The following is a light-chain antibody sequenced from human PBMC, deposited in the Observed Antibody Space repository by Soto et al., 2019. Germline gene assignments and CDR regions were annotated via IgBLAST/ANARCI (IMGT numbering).Light chain of an antibody. CDR3: QQLSSYPIT. Sequence: IQMTRYPSSLSASVGHRVTLTCRDSQGVSSFLAWYQKKPGEAPELLIYAASTLQSGVPSRFSGSGSGTEFTLTISSLKTEDFATYDCQQLSSYPITFGQGTRLENK. V-gene: IGKV1-9*01. CDR1: QGVSSF. J-gene: IGKJ5*01. CDR2: AAS.